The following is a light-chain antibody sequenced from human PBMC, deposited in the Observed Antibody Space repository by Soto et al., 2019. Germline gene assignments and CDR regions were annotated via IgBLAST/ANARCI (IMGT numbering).Light chain of an antibody. Sequence: QSVLTQSPSASASLGASVKLTCTLSSGHSSYSIAWHQQQPEKGPRYLMRVKSDGSHNKGDGIPDRFSGSSSGAERYLTISSLQSEDEADYYCQTWGTGIVVFGGGTKVTVL. J-gene: IGLJ2*01. CDR1: SGHSSYS. V-gene: IGLV4-69*01. CDR3: QTWGTGIVV. CDR2: VKSDGSH.